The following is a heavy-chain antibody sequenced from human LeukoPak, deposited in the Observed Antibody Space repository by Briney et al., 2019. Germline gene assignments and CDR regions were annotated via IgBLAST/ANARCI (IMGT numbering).Heavy chain of an antibody. J-gene: IGHJ4*02. CDR1: GGSINSYY. CDR2: IYASGNT. V-gene: IGHV4-4*07. Sequence: SETLSLTCTISGGSINSYYWSWIRQPAGKGLEWIGRIYASGNTNFNPSLKSRVIMSVDTSKNQFSLKLSSVTAADTAVYYRAREHSGLEGYPDCWGQGTLVTVSS. D-gene: IGHD6-25*01. CDR3: AREHSGLEGYPDC.